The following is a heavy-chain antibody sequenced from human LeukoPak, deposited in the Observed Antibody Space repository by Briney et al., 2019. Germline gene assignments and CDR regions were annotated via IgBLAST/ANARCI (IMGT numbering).Heavy chain of an antibody. CDR2: IYHSGST. V-gene: IGHV4-30-2*01. J-gene: IGHJ5*02. CDR3: ASTLSGSGWFDP. D-gene: IGHD3-10*01. CDR1: GGSVSSGSYY. Sequence: SETLSLTCSVSGGSVSSGSYYWSWIRQPPGKGLEWIGYIYHSGSTYYNPSLKSRVTISVDRSKNQFSLKLSSVTAADTAVYHCASTLSGSGWFDPWGQGTLVTVSS.